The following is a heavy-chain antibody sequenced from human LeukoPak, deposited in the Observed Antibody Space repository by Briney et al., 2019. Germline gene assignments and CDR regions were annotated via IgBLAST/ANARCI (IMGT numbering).Heavy chain of an antibody. J-gene: IGHJ6*03. CDR1: GFSFRSYA. Sequence: GGSLRLSCAASGFSFRSYAMSWVRQAPGEGLEWVSAVSRSGDDTYYADSVRGRFPVSRHNSRNTLYLHMSSLRAEDTAVYYCAKEEGTNCGGDCYYYMDVWGKGTTVTVSS. CDR3: AKEEGTNCGGDCYYYMDV. V-gene: IGHV3-23*01. D-gene: IGHD2-21*01. CDR2: VSRSGDDT.